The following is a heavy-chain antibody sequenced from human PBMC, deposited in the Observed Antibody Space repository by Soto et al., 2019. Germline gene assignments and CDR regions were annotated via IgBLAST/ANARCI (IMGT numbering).Heavy chain of an antibody. CDR1: GFTFSGFD. CDR3: AKSQEIGTHFFDS. J-gene: IGHJ4*02. D-gene: IGHD6-13*01. CDR2: IGTAGDT. Sequence: GGSLRLSCEASGFTFSGFDMHWVRQPTGKGLEWVSSIGTAGDTYYAVSVRGRFTISRDNAKNSLSLQMNSLRAGDMAVYFCAKSQEIGTHFFDSWGQGTQVTVSS. V-gene: IGHV3-13*01.